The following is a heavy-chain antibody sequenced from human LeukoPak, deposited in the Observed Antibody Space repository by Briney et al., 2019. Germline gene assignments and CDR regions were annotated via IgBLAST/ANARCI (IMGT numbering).Heavy chain of an antibody. CDR1: SFTFSNTW. Sequence: GRSLRLSSVLASFTFSNTWISWVRQPAGNLREWVGRTISKTDGGTTDYAAPVKGRFTISRDDPKNTLYLQMNSLKTEDAAVYYCTTGTSRIIAVARTYDYWGQGTLVTVSS. D-gene: IGHD6-19*01. CDR3: TTGTSRIIAVARTYDY. V-gene: IGHV3-15*07. CDR2: TISKTDGGTT. J-gene: IGHJ4*02.